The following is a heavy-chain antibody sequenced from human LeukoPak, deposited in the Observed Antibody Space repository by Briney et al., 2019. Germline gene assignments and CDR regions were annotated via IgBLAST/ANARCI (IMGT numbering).Heavy chain of an antibody. J-gene: IGHJ3*02. CDR1: GFTFSSHA. CDR2: ISYDGSNK. CDR3: AREDDWNDRAFDI. V-gene: IGHV3-30*04. Sequence: PGGSLRLSCAASGFTFSSHAMHWVRQAPGKGLEWVAVISYDGSNKYYADSVKGRFTISRDNSKNTLYLQMNSLRAEDTAVYYCAREDDWNDRAFDIWGQGTMVTVSS. D-gene: IGHD1-1*01.